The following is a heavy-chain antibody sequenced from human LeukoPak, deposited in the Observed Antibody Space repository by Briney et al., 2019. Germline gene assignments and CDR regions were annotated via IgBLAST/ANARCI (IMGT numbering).Heavy chain of an antibody. J-gene: IGHJ4*02. CDR3: ARPRTYYDLWRGYPPFDY. CDR1: GYTFTSYD. Sequence: GASVKVSCKASGYTFTSYDFNWVRQATGQRPEWMGWMSPNSGDTGYAQKFQDRVTMTRNTSISTAYMELSSLRSDDAAVYYCARPRTYYDLWRGYPPFDYWGQGTLVTVSS. D-gene: IGHD3-3*01. CDR2: MSPNSGDT. V-gene: IGHV1-8*01.